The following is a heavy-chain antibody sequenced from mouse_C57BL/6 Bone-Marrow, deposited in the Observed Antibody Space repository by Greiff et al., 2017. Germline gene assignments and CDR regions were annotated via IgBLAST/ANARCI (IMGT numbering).Heavy chain of an antibody. V-gene: IGHV1-18*01. D-gene: IGHD1-1*01. Sequence: EVQLQQSGPELVKPGASVKIPCKASGYTFTDYNMDWVKQSHGKSLEWIGDINPNNGGTIYNQKFKGKATLTVDKSSSTAYMELRSLTAEDTAVYYGARGDYYGSSAGFAYWGQGTLVTVSA. J-gene: IGHJ3*01. CDR3: ARGDYYGSSAGFAY. CDR2: INPNNGGT. CDR1: GYTFTDYN.